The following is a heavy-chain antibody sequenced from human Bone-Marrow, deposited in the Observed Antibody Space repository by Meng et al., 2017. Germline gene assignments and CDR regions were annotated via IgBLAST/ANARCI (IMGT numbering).Heavy chain of an antibody. Sequence: GGSLRLSCAASGFTIDDYAIHWVRQAPGQGLEWVSLLSWDCGSTYYSDSVKGRFTISRDNSKNSLYLQMNSLRAEDTALYYCAKDMSRTTVTEEYYYYYGMDVWGQGTTVTVSS. D-gene: IGHD4-17*01. V-gene: IGHV3-43D*04. CDR3: AKDMSRTTVTEEYYYYYGMDV. J-gene: IGHJ6*02. CDR1: GFTIDDYA. CDR2: LSWDCGST.